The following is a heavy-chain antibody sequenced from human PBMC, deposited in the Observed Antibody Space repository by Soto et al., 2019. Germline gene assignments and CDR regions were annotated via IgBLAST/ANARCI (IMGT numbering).Heavy chain of an antibody. CDR2: IISTGNLL. D-gene: IGHD4-17*01. J-gene: IGHJ4*02. CDR3: AREWVTTGNFDY. CDR1: GFTFSTYS. Sequence: EVQLVESGGGLVKPGGSLRLSCAASGFTFSTYSMNWVRQAPGKGLEWVSSIISTGNLLYYADSVMGRFTISRDNAKNSLYVQMNSLRADDTAVYFCAREWVTTGNFDYWGQGTLVTVSS. V-gene: IGHV3-21*01.